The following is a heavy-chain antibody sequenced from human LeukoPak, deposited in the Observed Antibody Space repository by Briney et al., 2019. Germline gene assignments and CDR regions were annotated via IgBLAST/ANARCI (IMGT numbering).Heavy chain of an antibody. V-gene: IGHV1-46*01. D-gene: IGHD6-13*01. J-gene: IGHJ6*02. CDR1: GYTFTSYY. CDR2: INPSGGST. CDR3: ARDANEQLVRYYYYGMDV. Sequence: ASVKVSCKASGYTFTSYYMHWVRQAPGQGLEWMGIINPSGGSTSYAQKFQGRVTMTRDTSTSTVYMKLSSLRSEDTAVYYCARDANEQLVRYYYYGMDVWGQGTTVTVSS.